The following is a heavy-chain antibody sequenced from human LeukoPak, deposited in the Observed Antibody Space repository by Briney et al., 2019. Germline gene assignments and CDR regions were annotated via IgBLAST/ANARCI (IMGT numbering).Heavy chain of an antibody. J-gene: IGHJ6*02. CDR1: GGSISNYY. V-gene: IGHV3-23*01. CDR3: ARVLRVAGDYNGMDV. CDR2: ISGSGAST. D-gene: IGHD6-19*01. Sequence: ETLSLTCTVSGGSISNYYWNWIRQPPGKGLEWVSAISGSGASTYYADSVKGRFTISRDNSKNTLYLQMNSLRAEDTAVYYCARVLRVAGDYNGMDVWGQGTTVTVSS.